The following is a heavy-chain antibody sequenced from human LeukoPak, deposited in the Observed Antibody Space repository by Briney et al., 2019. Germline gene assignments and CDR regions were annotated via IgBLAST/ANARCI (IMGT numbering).Heavy chain of an antibody. V-gene: IGHV3-64*01. CDR3: ARAYSDYYYYGMDV. D-gene: IGHD2-21*01. CDR2: ISSNGGST. J-gene: IGHJ6*02. Sequence: QPGGSLRLSCAASGFTFSSYAMHWVRQAPGKGLEYVSAISSNGGSTYYANSVKGRFTISRDNSKNTLYLQMGSLRAKDMAVYYCARAYSDYYYYGMDVWGQGTTVTVSS. CDR1: GFTFSSYA.